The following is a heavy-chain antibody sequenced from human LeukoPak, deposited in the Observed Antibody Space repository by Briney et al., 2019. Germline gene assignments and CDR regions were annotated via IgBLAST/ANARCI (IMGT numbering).Heavy chain of an antibody. J-gene: IGHJ4*02. CDR3: ARQSGRGPPLDF. Sequence: SETLSLTCSVSGFSTRSGSHYWGWVRQPPGQGLEWIGTVFYSGSTDSNPSLRSRLTISVDTSKNQFSLKLTSVTAADTAVYFCARQSGRGPPLDFWGPGTLVIVSS. V-gene: IGHV4-39*01. CDR1: GFSTRSGSHY. CDR2: VFYSGST. D-gene: IGHD1-26*01.